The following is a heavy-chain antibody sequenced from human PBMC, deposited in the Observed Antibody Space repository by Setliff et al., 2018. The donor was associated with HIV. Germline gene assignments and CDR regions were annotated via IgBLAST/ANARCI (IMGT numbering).Heavy chain of an antibody. CDR1: GFTFSSYA. J-gene: IGHJ4*02. CDR2: ISGSGGST. CDR3: ARDVTVRLSVEYYFDY. D-gene: IGHD2-15*01. V-gene: IGHV3-23*01. Sequence: GGSLRLSCAASGFTFSSYAMSWVRQAPGKGLEWVSAISGSGGSTYYADSVKGRFTISRDNSKNTLYLQMNSLRAEDTAVYYCARDVTVRLSVEYYFDYWGQGTLVTVSS.